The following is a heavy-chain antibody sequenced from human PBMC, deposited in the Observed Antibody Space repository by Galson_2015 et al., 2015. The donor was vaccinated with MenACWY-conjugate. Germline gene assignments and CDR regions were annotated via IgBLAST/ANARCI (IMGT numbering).Heavy chain of an antibody. D-gene: IGHD1-26*01. CDR1: GYSFTSYW. CDR3: ARHPPGGRGMDV. CDR2: ISPDDSNT. V-gene: IGHV5-51*01. Sequence: QSGAEVKKPGESLKISCKGSGYSFTSYWIGWVRQMPGKGLEWMGIISPDDSNTRYSPAFQGQVTISADRSISTAYLQWNTLQASDTAIYYCARHPPGGRGMDVWGQGTTVTVSS. J-gene: IGHJ6*02.